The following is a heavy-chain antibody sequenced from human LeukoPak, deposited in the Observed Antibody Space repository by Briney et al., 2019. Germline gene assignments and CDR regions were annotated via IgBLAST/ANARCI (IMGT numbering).Heavy chain of an antibody. V-gene: IGHV4-4*07. J-gene: IGHJ6*03. CDR3: ARRVFGVVQYYYYYYMDV. CDR1: GGAISNYF. Sequence: PSETLSLTCTVSGGAISNYFWSWIRQPAGKGLEWIGRVSTTGSSNFNPSLKSRVTISVDTSKNQFSLKLSSVTAADTAVYYCARRVFGVVQYYYYYYMDVWGKGTTVTVSS. D-gene: IGHD3-3*01. CDR2: VSTTGSS.